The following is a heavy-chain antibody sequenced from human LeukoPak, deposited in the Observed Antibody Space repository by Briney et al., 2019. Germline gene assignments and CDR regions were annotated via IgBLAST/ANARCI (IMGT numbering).Heavy chain of an antibody. CDR3: AKKGAVGIAAAAFDC. CDR2: ISYDGSHN. V-gene: IGHV3-30*18. Sequence: GRSLRLSCAASGFTFSSYGMHWVRQAPGKGLEWVAFISYDGSHNYYADSVKGRFTISRDNSKNTLYLQMNSLRAEDTAVYYCAKKGAVGIAAAAFDCWGQGTLVIVPS. D-gene: IGHD6-13*01. J-gene: IGHJ4*02. CDR1: GFTFSSYG.